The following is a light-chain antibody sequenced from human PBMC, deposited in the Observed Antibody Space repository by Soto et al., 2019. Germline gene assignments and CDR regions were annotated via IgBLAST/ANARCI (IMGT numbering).Light chain of an antibody. CDR3: GTWDNVLTPYG. Sequence: QSVLTQPPSVSAAPGQKVTISCSGSSSNIGNNYVSWYQHLPGTAPKLLIYDNNKRPSGIPDRFSGSKSGTSATLGITGLQNGDEADYYWGTWDNVLTPYGFATGTKGTV. J-gene: IGLJ1*01. V-gene: IGLV1-51*01. CDR2: DNN. CDR1: SSNIGNNY.